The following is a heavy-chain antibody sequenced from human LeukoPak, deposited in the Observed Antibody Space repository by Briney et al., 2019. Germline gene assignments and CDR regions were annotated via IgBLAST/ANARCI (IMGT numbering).Heavy chain of an antibody. V-gene: IGHV4-59*01. D-gene: IGHD2-8*01. J-gene: IGHJ4*01. Sequence: PSETLSLTCTVSGGSINSYYWSWIRQPPGKGLEWIGYIYYSGSTNYNPSLKSQVTISRDTSKNQFSLKLRSVTAADTAVYYCTSGGMVSGDFWGHGTLVTVSS. CDR3: TSGGMVSGDF. CDR1: GGSINSYY. CDR2: IYYSGST.